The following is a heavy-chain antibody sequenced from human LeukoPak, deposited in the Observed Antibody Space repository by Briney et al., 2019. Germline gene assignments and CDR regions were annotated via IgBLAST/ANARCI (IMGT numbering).Heavy chain of an antibody. V-gene: IGHV4-59*01. CDR1: GGSISSYY. CDR2: IYYSGST. CDR3: ARQTGSGLFILP. D-gene: IGHD3/OR15-3a*01. Sequence: PSETLSLTCTVSGGSISSYYWSWIRQPPGKGLEWIGYIYYSGSTNYNPSLKSRVTISVDASKNQFSLKLSSVTAADTAVYYCARQTGSGLFILPGGQGTLVTVSS. J-gene: IGHJ4*02.